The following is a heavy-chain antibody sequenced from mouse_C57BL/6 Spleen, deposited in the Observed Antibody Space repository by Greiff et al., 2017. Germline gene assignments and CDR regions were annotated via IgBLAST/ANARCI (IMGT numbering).Heavy chain of an antibody. V-gene: IGHV1-42*01. CDR2: INHSTGGT. Sequence: VQLQQSGPELVKPGASVKISCQASGYSFTGYYMNWVKQSPETSLAWIGEINHSTGGTTYNQKFKAKATLTLDKSSSTAYMKLKSMTAEDSAVYDCARKAITTVEWGQGTTLTGAS. CDR3: ARKAITTVE. CDR1: GYSFTGYY. J-gene: IGHJ2*01. D-gene: IGHD1-1*01.